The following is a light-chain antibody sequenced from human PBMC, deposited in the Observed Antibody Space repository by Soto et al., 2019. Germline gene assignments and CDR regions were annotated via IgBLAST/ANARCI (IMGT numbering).Light chain of an antibody. CDR3: SSYRTGGPFV. J-gene: IGLJ1*01. CDR1: SSDVGGYNY. Sequence: QSALTQPPSASGSPGQSVTISCTGSSSDVGGYNYVSWYQQHPGTAPKPLLYEVSRRPSGVSHRFSGSKSGNTASLTISGLQAEDEADYYCSSYRTGGPFVFGTGTKLTVL. V-gene: IGLV2-14*01. CDR2: EVS.